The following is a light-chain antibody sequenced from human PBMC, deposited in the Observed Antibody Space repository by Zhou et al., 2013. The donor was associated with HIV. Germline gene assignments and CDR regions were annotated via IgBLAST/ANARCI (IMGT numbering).Light chain of an antibody. CDR1: QGISSY. Sequence: AIRMTQSPSSFSASTGDRVTITCRASQGISSYLAWYQQKPGKAPKLLIYAASSLQSGVPSRFSGSGSGTDFTSHQSAACSLKILLTYYCLQHQNYPYTFGQGTKLEIK. J-gene: IGKJ2*01. CDR2: AAS. CDR3: LQHQNYPYT. V-gene: IGKV1-8*01.